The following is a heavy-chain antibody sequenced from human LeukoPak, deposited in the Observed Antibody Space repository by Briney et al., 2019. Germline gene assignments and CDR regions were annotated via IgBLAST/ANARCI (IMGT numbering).Heavy chain of an antibody. CDR1: GDSISSDY. J-gene: IGHJ6*03. CDR2: IFYSGTT. CDR3: ARTRPQGHSTSYTDV. V-gene: IGHV4-59*08. Sequence: PSETLSLTCNVSGDSISSDYWSWIRQPPGKSLEWIGFIFYSGTTNYNPSLQSRVTISVDTSKNQFSLKLSSVTAADTAVYYCARTRPQGHSTSYTDVWGKGITVTVS. D-gene: IGHD2-2*01.